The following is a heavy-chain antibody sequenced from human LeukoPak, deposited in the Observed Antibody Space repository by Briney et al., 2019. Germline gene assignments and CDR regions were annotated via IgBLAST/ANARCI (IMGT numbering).Heavy chain of an antibody. V-gene: IGHV3-48*03. Sequence: GGSLRLSCAASGFTFSSYEMNWVRQAPGKGLEWVSYISSSSSTIYYADSVKGRFTISRDDAKNLLYLDMNSLRAEDTAVYYCARGNTAVTRHFDFWGREPWSPSPQ. CDR2: ISSSSSTI. D-gene: IGHD4-17*01. CDR1: GFTFSSYE. CDR3: ARGNTAVTRHFDF. J-gene: IGHJ4*02.